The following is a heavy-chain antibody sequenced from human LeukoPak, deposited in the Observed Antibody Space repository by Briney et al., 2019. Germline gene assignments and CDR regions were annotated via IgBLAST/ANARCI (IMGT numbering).Heavy chain of an antibody. CDR2: IKSKTDGGTT. D-gene: IGHD3-3*01. Sequence: GGSLRLSCAASGFTFSNAWMSWVRQAPGKGLEWVGRIKSKTDGGTTDYAAPVKGGFTISRDDSKNTLYLQMNSLKTEDTAVYYCTTDPPRSLRFLDALGYYYYGMDVWGQGTTVTVPS. V-gene: IGHV3-15*01. J-gene: IGHJ6*02. CDR3: TTDPPRSLRFLDALGYYYYGMDV. CDR1: GFTFSNAW.